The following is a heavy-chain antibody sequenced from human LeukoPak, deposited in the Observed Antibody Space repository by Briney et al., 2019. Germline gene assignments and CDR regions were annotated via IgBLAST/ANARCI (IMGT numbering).Heavy chain of an antibody. D-gene: IGHD1-7*01. CDR1: GYSISSGYY. Sequence: PSETLSLTCSVSGYSISSGYYWGWIRQPPGKGLEWIGSIYHSGRTYYNPSLKSRVAISVDTSKNQFSLNLTSVTAADTAVYHCARDPRNYDFWGQGTMVTVSS. CDR2: IYHSGRT. V-gene: IGHV4-38-2*02. J-gene: IGHJ3*01. CDR3: ARDPRNYDF.